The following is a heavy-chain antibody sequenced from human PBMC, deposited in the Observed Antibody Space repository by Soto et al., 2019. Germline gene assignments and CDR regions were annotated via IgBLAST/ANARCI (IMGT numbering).Heavy chain of an antibody. D-gene: IGHD5-12*01. CDR3: ARALYSGNDYRTPFDY. CDR1: GYTFPGYY. CDR2: INPISGGI. J-gene: IGHJ4*02. V-gene: IGHV1-2*02. Sequence: QVQLVQSGADVKKPEASVKVSCKASGYTFPGYYMHWVRQAPGQGLEWMGWINPISGGIDYAQKFQGRVTMTRDTSISTAYVELSSLTSDDTAIYYCARALYSGNDYRTPFDYWGQGTLVTVSS.